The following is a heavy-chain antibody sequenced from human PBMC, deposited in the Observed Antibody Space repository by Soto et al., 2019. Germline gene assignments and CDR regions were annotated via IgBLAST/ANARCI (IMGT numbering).Heavy chain of an antibody. CDR1: GGSISSGGYY. CDR2: IYYSGST. V-gene: IGHV4-31*03. J-gene: IGHJ6*02. D-gene: IGHD3-10*01. CDR3: ARIGTMVRGVIIPYYYGMDV. Sequence: SETLSLTCTVSGGSISSGGYYWSWIRQHPGKGLEWIGYIYYSGSTYYNPSLKSRVTISVDTSKNQFSLKLSSVTAADTAVYYCARIGTMVRGVIIPYYYGMDVWGQGTTVTVSS.